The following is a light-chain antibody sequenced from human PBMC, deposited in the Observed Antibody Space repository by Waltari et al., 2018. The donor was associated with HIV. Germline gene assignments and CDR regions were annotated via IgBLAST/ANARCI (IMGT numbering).Light chain of an antibody. CDR3: QQYNDYPYT. CDR2: KAS. Sequence: DIQMTQSPSTLSASVGDRVNITCRASQSLSSWLAWYQQKPGKAPKLLIYKASTLESGVPSRFSGSGSVTEFTLTISSLQPDDFATYSCQQYNDYPYTFGQGTKLEIK. CDR1: QSLSSW. V-gene: IGKV1-5*03. J-gene: IGKJ2*01.